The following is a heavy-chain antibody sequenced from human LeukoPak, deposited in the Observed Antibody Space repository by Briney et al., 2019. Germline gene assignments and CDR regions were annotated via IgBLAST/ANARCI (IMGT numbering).Heavy chain of an antibody. V-gene: IGHV3-30*02. J-gene: IGHJ4*02. CDR3: AKHIPVAAAGNYFDY. D-gene: IGHD6-13*01. CDR1: GINFRASG. CDR2: IQTDGNDK. Sequence: GGSLRLSCAASGINFRASGMHWVRQAPGMGLEWVTFIQTDGNDKKYAASVAGRFTISRDNSKNTVYLHMNSLRAEDTAVYYCAKHIPVAAAGNYFDYWGQGTLVTVSS.